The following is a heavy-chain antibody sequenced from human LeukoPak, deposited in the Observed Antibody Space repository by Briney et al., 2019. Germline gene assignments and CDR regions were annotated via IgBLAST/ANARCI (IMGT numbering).Heavy chain of an antibody. CDR2: IKQDGSEK. V-gene: IGHV3-7*01. CDR3: ARVSSSWWLWYFDL. CDR1: GFTFSSYA. Sequence: PGGSLRLSCAASGFTFSSYAMSWVRQAPGKGLEWVANIKQDGSEKYYVDSVKGRFTISRDNAKNSLYLQMNSLRAEDTAVYYCARVSSSWWLWYFDLWGRGTLVTVSS. D-gene: IGHD6-13*01. J-gene: IGHJ2*01.